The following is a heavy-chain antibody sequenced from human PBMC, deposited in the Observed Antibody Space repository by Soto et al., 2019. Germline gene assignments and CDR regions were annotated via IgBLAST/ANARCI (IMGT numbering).Heavy chain of an antibody. D-gene: IGHD5-18*01. Sequence: GGSLRLSCAASGFTFSSYAMSWVRQAPGKGLEWISGISGSGDSTYYADSVKGRFTISRDNSKNTLYLQMNNLRAEDTAVYYCATGYSYAPFDPWGQGTLVTVSS. CDR1: GFTFSSYA. CDR2: ISGSGDST. J-gene: IGHJ5*02. CDR3: ATGYSYAPFDP. V-gene: IGHV3-23*01.